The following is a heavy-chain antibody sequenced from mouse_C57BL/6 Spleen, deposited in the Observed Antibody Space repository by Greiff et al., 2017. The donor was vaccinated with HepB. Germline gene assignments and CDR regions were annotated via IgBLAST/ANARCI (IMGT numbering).Heavy chain of an antibody. CDR2: INPSSGYT. D-gene: IGHD1-1*01. CDR1: GYTFTSYT. Sequence: QVQLKESGAELARPGASVKMSCKASGYTFTSYTMHWVKQRPGQGLEWIGYINPSSGYTKYNQKFKDKATLTADKSSSTAYMQLSSLTSEDSAVYYCAREGIYYYGSSPFALDYWGQGTTLTVSS. J-gene: IGHJ2*01. CDR3: AREGIYYYGSSPFALDY. V-gene: IGHV1-4*01.